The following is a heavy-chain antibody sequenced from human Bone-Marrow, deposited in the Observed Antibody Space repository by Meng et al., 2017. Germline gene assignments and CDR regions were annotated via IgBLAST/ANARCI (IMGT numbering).Heavy chain of an antibody. Sequence: GGSLRLSCAASGFTFDDYAMHWVRQAPGKGLEWVSGIGWNSGSIGYADSVKGRFTISRDNAKNSLYLQMNSLTAEDTALYSCAKGYSYGFLDGMDVWGQGTTVTVSS. CDR1: GFTFDDYA. CDR2: IGWNSGSI. J-gene: IGHJ6*02. CDR3: AKGYSYGFLDGMDV. V-gene: IGHV3-9*01. D-gene: IGHD5-18*01.